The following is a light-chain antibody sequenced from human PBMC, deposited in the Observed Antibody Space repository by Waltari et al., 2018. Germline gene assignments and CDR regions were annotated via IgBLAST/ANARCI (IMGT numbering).Light chain of an antibody. CDR3: QQYYTTRT. Sequence: DIVMTQSPDSLAVSLGERAPINCKPSQGVLYSSNNKNYLAWYQQKPGQPPKLLIYWASTRESGVPDRFSGSGSGTDFTLTISSLQAEDVAVYYCQQYYTTRTFGQGTKVEIK. V-gene: IGKV4-1*01. CDR1: QGVLYSSNNKNY. J-gene: IGKJ1*01. CDR2: WAS.